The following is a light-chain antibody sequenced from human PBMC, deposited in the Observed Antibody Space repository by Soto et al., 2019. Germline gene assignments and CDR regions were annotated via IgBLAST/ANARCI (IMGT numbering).Light chain of an antibody. V-gene: IGLV2-8*01. CDR1: SSDVGGYNY. Sequence: QSALTQPPSASGSPGQSVTISCTGTSSDVGGYNYVSWYQQYPGRAPKLMIYEVTKRPLGVPDPFSGSKSGNTASLTVSGLQAEDEADYYYSSYADSNNFNFVFGRGTKLTVL. CDR2: EVT. J-gene: IGLJ3*02. CDR3: SSYADSNNFNFV.